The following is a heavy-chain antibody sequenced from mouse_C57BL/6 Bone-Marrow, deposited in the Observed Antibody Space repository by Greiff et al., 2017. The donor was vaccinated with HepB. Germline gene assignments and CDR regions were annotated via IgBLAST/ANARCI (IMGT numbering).Heavy chain of an antibody. V-gene: IGHV14-4*01. Sequence: VQLQQSGAELVRPGASVKLSCTASGFNIKDDYMHWVKQRPEQGLEWIGWIDPENGDTEYASKFQGKATITADTSSNTAYLQLSSLTSEDTAVYYCTTGYDGYFAYWGQGTLVTVSA. J-gene: IGHJ3*01. CDR1: GFNIKDDY. CDR2: IDPENGDT. CDR3: TTGYDGYFAY. D-gene: IGHD2-3*01.